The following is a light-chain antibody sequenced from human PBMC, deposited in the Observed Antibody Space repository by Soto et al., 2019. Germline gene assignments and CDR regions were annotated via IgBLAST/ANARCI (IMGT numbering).Light chain of an antibody. CDR2: WAS. CDR3: QQYLSTPPT. V-gene: IGKV4-1*01. Sequence: DIVMTQSPDSLAVSLGERATINCKSTQSALYSSNNMNYLAWYQQKPGQPPKLLIYWASTRGSGVPDRFSGSGSGTDFTLTISSLQAEDVAVYYCQQYLSTPPTFGQGTNLEIK. J-gene: IGKJ2*01. CDR1: QSALYSSNNMNY.